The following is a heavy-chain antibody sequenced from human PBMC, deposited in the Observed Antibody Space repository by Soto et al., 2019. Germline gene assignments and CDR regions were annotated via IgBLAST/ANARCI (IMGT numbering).Heavy chain of an antibody. CDR2: ISGSGGST. D-gene: IGHD4-4*01. CDR1: GFTFSSYA. V-gene: IGHV3-23*01. CDR3: AKDPLGNYSYFDY. Sequence: EVQLLESGGGLVQPGGSLRLSCAASGFTFSSYAMSWVRQAPGKGLEWVSAISGSGGSTYYADSVKGRFTISRDNSKNTMYLQMNSLRAEDTAVYYCAKDPLGNYSYFDYWGQGTLVTVSS. J-gene: IGHJ4*02.